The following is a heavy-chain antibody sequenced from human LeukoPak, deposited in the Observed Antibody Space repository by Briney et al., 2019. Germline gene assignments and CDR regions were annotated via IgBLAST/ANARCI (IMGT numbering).Heavy chain of an antibody. CDR2: VDPEDGET. Sequence: ASVKISCKVSGYTFTDYYMHWVQQAPGKGLEWMGLVDPEDGETIYAEKFQGRVTITAGTSTDTAYMELSSLRSENTAVYYCATEYGSGSYFDYWGQGTLVTVSS. V-gene: IGHV1-69-2*01. CDR1: GYTFTDYY. CDR3: ATEYGSGSYFDY. J-gene: IGHJ4*02. D-gene: IGHD3-10*01.